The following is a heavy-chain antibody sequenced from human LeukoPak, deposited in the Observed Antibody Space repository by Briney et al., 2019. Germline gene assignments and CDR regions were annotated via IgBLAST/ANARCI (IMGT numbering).Heavy chain of an antibody. Sequence: PGGSLRLSCAASGFTFSSYGMHWVRQAPGKGLEWVAVISYDGSNKYYADSVKGRFTISRDNSKNKLYLQMNSLRAEDTAVYYCAKDLDSSLCTNGVCAGLDYWGQGTLVTVSS. CDR3: AKDLDSSLCTNGVCAGLDY. CDR1: GFTFSSYG. V-gene: IGHV3-30*18. J-gene: IGHJ4*02. CDR2: ISYDGSNK. D-gene: IGHD2-8*01.